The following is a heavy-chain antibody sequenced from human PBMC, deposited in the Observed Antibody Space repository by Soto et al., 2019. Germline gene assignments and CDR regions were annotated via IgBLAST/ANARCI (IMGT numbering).Heavy chain of an antibody. Sequence: ALVKVSCQASGYIFTSYGISWVRQAPGQGLEWMGWISTYNGNTNYAQKLQGRVTMTTDTSTSTAYMELRSLRSDDTAVYYCARDVLRETPFDYWGQGTLVTVSS. CDR3: ARDVLRETPFDY. CDR2: ISTYNGNT. CDR1: GYIFTSYG. V-gene: IGHV1-18*01. J-gene: IGHJ4*02.